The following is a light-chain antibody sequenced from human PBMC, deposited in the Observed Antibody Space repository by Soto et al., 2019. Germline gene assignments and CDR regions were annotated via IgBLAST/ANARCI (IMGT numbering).Light chain of an antibody. J-gene: IGKJ1*01. CDR3: QQYYTYPRRT. V-gene: IGKV1-8*01. CDR2: AAS. Sequence: AIRMTQSPSSLSASTGDRVTITCRASQGISSYLSWDQQKPGKAPKLLIYAASTLQSGVPSRFSGSGSGTHFTLTIRSLQSEDFATYYCQQYYTYPRRTFGQGTKVEIK. CDR1: QGISSY.